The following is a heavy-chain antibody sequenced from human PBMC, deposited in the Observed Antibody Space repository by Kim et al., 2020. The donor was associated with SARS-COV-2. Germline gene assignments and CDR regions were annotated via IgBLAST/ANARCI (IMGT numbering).Heavy chain of an antibody. CDR3: ATGHQLLITWFDP. J-gene: IGHJ5*02. CDR2: FDPEDVET. CDR1: GYTLAELP. Sequence: ASVKVSCKVSGYTLAELPIHWVRQAPGKGLEWMGGFDPEDVETVYAQKFQGRVTMTEDTSTDTAYMELTSLRSDDTAVYYCATGHQLLITWFDPWGQGTL. V-gene: IGHV1-24*01. D-gene: IGHD2-2*01.